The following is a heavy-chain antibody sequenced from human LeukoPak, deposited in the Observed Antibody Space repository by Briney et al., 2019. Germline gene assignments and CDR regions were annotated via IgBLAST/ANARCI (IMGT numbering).Heavy chain of an antibody. CDR1: GGSFSGYY. Sequence: SETLSLTCAVYGGSFSGYYWSWIRQPPGKGLEWIGEINHSGRTNYNPSLKSRVTISVDTSKNQFSLKLSSVTAADTAVYYCARVHYNWNYADYFDYWGQGTLVTVSS. V-gene: IGHV4-34*01. J-gene: IGHJ4*02. CDR3: ARVHYNWNYADYFDY. D-gene: IGHD1-7*01. CDR2: INHSGRT.